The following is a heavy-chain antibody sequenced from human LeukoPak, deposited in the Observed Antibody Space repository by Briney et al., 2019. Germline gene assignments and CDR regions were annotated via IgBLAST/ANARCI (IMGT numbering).Heavy chain of an antibody. CDR3: AREVPLSGSYNV. J-gene: IGHJ4*02. CDR1: GGTFSSYA. D-gene: IGHD1-26*01. V-gene: IGHV1-69*01. Sequence: SVKVSCKASGGTFSSYAISWVRQAPGQGLEWIGGIIPIFGTAKYAEKFQGRVTINADESTSPAYMELRRLRSDDTAVYFCAREVPLSGSYNVWGQGTLVTVSS. CDR2: IIPIFGTA.